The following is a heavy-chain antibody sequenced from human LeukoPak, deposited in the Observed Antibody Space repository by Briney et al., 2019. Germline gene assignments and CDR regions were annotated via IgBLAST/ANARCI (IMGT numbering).Heavy chain of an antibody. CDR1: GFSFSFYG. CDR3: AKVGVTDHFDY. V-gene: IGHV3-23*01. D-gene: IGHD1-26*01. CDR2: ISDRSGTI. Sequence: GGSLRLSCAASGFSFSFYGMSWVRQAPGKGLEWVSDISDRSGTIYYADSVKGRFTISRDNSKSTLYLQMSSLRAEDTAVYYCAKVGVTDHFDYWGQGTLVTVSS. J-gene: IGHJ4*02.